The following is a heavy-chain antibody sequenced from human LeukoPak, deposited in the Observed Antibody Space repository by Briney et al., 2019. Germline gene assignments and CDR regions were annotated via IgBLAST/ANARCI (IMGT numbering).Heavy chain of an antibody. CDR2: IYHSGST. V-gene: IGHV4-30-2*01. Sequence: PSQTLSLTCAVSGGSISSGGFYWSGIRQPAGKGLEGIGYIYHSGSTYYNPSLKSQVTISVDRSKNQFSLKLSSVTAAETAVYYCARAYDSISYYYMDVWGKRTTVTVSS. D-gene: IGHD3-22*01. CDR1: GGSISSGGFY. CDR3: ARAYDSISYYYMDV. J-gene: IGHJ6*03.